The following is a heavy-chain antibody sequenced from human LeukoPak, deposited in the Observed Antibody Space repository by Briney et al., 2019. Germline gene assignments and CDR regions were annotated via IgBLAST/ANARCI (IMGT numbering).Heavy chain of an antibody. J-gene: IGHJ4*02. CDR3: ARDLSPLNTVIAVSSYFDY. V-gene: IGHV3-7*01. CDR2: IKQDGSEK. D-gene: IGHD6-19*01. CDR1: GFTFSSYW. Sequence: GGSLRLPCAASGFTFSSYWMSWVRQAPGKGLEWVANIKQDGSEKYYVDSVKGRFTISRDNAKNSLYLQMNSLRAEDTAVYYCARDLSPLNTVIAVSSYFDYWGQGTLVTVSS.